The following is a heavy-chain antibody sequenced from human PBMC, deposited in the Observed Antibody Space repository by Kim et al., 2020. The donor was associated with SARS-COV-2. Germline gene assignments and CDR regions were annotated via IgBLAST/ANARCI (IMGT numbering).Heavy chain of an antibody. V-gene: IGHV3-48*04. CDR2: ISSSSSTI. CDR1: GFTFSSYS. D-gene: IGHD3-22*01. Sequence: GGSLRLSCAASGFTFSSYSMNWVRQAPGKGLEWVSYISSSSSTIYYADSVKGRFTISRDNAKNSLYLQMNSLRAEDTAVYYCARDGSTGYYDSSGYPNFDYWGQGALVTVSS. CDR3: ARDGSTGYYDSSGYPNFDY. J-gene: IGHJ4*02.